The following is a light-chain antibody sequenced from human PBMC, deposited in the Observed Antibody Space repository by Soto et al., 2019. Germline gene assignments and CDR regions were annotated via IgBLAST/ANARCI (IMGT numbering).Light chain of an antibody. CDR2: DAS. J-gene: IGKJ2*01. Sequence: EIVLTQSPATLSLSPGERATLSCRASQSVSSYLAWYQQKPGQAPRLLIYDASSRATGITARFSGSGSGTDFTPTISSLESEDFAVYYCQQRSNFYTFGQGIKLEI. V-gene: IGKV3-11*01. CDR3: QQRSNFYT. CDR1: QSVSSY.